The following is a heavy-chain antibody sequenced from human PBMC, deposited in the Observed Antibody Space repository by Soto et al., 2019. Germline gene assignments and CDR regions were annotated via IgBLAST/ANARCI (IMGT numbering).Heavy chain of an antibody. D-gene: IGHD1-7*01. CDR3: ARDMTRTVVPYFDF. V-gene: IGHV1-69*06. J-gene: IGHJ4*02. CDR2: IIPISGAA. Sequence: QVPLVQSGAEVKKPGSSVKVSCKASGGTFSNYVVNWVRQAPGQGLEWMGRIIPISGAANYAQKFQGRVTITADKSTSTSYMELSRLRSEDTAVYYCARDMTRTVVPYFDFWGQGTLVTVSS. CDR1: GGTFSNYV.